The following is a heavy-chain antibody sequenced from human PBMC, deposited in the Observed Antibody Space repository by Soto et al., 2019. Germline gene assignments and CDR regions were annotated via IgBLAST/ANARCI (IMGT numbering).Heavy chain of an antibody. CDR1: AASFSKYY. J-gene: IGHJ4*02. CDR3: ASVTFGGVVLAH. CDR2: IYFNGNT. D-gene: IGHD3-16*01. V-gene: IGHV4-59*13. Sequence: QVQLQESGPGLVKPSETLSLTCTVSAASFSKYYWTWIRQPPGKGLEWIGYIYFNGNTNYNPSLKRRVTISVDTSKKQTVLNLTSVTDADTAVYFCASVTFGGVVLAHWGQGTLVTVAS.